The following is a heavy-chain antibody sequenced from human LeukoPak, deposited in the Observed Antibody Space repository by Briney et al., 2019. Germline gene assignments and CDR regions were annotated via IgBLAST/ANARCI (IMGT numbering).Heavy chain of an antibody. CDR2: IRGGGET. J-gene: IGHJ4*02. CDR3: ARGSSSSWSGYYFDY. D-gene: IGHD6-13*01. V-gene: IGHV3-23*01. Sequence: GGSLRLSCAASGLSFSNFAMSWVRQAPGRGPEWVSSIRGGGETFYADSVKGRLTISRHDSRNTLYLQMNSLRPEDTAVYYCARGSSSSWSGYYFDYWVQGTLVTVSS. CDR1: GLSFSNFA.